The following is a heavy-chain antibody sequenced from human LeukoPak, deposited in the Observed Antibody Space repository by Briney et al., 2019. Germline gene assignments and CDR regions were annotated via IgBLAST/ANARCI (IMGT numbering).Heavy chain of an antibody. CDR1: GGSISSGGYY. CDR3: ARGRRFYFDY. V-gene: IGHV4-30-2*01. Sequence: SETLSLTCTVSGGSISSGGYYWSCIRQPPGKGLEWIGYIYHSGSTYYNPSLKSRVTISVDRSKNQFSLKLSSVTAADTAVYYCARGRRFYFDYWGQGTLVTVSS. CDR2: IYHSGST. J-gene: IGHJ4*02.